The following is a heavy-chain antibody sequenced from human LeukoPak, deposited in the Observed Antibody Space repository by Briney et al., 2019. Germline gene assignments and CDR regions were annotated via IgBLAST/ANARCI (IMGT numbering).Heavy chain of an antibody. CDR2: IYSGGNT. CDR1: GFTFNNYA. V-gene: IGHV3-66*01. D-gene: IGHD6-13*01. Sequence: PGGSLRLSCTASGFTFNNYAMSWVRQAPGKGLEWVSVIYSGGNTYYADSVKGRFTISRDNSKSTLYLQMNSLRAEDTAMYYCATTLNVATAGYFWGQGTLVTVSS. CDR3: ATTLNVATAGYF. J-gene: IGHJ4*02.